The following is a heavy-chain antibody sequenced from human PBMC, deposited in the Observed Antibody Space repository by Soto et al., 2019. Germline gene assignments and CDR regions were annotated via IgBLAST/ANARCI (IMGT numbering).Heavy chain of an antibody. J-gene: IGHJ6*02. CDR2: IIPIFGTA. CDR3: ARVGLLWFGESTFGMDV. CDR1: GGTFSSYA. Sequence: QVQLVQSGAEVKKPGSSVKVSCKASGGTFSSYAISWVRQAPGQGLEWMGGIIPIFGTANYAQKFQGRVTITADESTSTAYMELSSLRSVDTAVYYCARVGLLWFGESTFGMDVWGQGTTVTVSS. D-gene: IGHD3-10*01. V-gene: IGHV1-69*01.